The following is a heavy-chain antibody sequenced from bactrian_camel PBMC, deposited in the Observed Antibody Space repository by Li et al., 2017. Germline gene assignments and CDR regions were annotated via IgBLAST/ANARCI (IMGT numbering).Heavy chain of an antibody. J-gene: IGHJ6*01. CDR2: MYSGESST. CDR1: GYAYSDGYC. D-gene: IGHD4*01. CDR3: AAQQLMVQPGQGATLRAMPRPSDFRF. Sequence: QVQLVESGGGSVQAGGSLRLSCVVSGYAYSDGYCLGWFRRAPGKEREGVAQMYSGESSTYYADSVKGRFTISQDTAKKQVFLQMNDLGPEDTGIYYCAAQQLMVQPGQGATLRAMPRPSDFRFWGQGTQVTVS. V-gene: IGHV3-3*01.